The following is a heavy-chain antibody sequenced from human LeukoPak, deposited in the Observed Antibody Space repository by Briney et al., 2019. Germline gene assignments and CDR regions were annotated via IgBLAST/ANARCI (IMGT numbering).Heavy chain of an antibody. CDR2: INPNSGGT. V-gene: IGHV1-2*02. D-gene: IGHD3-22*01. Sequence: ASVKVPCKASGYTFTGYYMHWVRQAPGQGLEWMGWINPNSGGTNYAQKFQGRVTMTRDTSISTAYMELSRLRSDDTAVYYCARVSYYDSSGYDAFDIWGQGTMVTVSS. CDR3: ARVSYYDSSGYDAFDI. J-gene: IGHJ3*02. CDR1: GYTFTGYY.